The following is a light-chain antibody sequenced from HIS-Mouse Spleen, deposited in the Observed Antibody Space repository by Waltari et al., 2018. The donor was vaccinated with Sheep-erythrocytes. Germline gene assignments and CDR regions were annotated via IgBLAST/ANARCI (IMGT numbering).Light chain of an antibody. Sequence: QSALTQPASVSGSPGQSITISCTGTSSDVGSYNLVSWYQQHPGKAPKLMIYEGSKRPSGVSNGFSGSKSGNTASLTISGLQAEDEADYDCCSYAGSSTPWVFGGGTKLTVL. V-gene: IGLV2-23*01. J-gene: IGLJ3*02. CDR1: SSDVGSYNL. CDR2: EGS. CDR3: CSYAGSSTPWV.